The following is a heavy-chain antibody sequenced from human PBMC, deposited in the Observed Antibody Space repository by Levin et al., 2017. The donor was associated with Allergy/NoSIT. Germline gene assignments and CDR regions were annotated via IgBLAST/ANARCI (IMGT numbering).Heavy chain of an antibody. V-gene: IGHV3-7*01. CDR2: INRDGNSK. Sequence: GESLKISCAASGFIFRHAMMSWVRQGPGKGLEWVANINRDGNSKYYVDSVKGRFTVSRDNDNDSLYLQMNNVKVEDTGIYYCVRNWDFALSWGVQGPFDPWGQGTQVTVS. CDR3: VRNWDFALSWGVQGPFDP. D-gene: IGHD7-27*01. J-gene: IGHJ5*02. CDR1: GFIFRHAM.